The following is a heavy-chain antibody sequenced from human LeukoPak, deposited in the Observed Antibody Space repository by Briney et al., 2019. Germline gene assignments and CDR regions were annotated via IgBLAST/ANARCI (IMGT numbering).Heavy chain of an antibody. CDR3: ARPVGRGGDSSGYYVHDAFDI. Sequence: GESLKISCKGSGYSFTSYWIGWVRQMPGKGLEWMGIIYPGDSDTRYSPSFQGQVTISADKSISTAYLQWSSLKASDTAMYYCARPVGRGGDSSGYYVHDAFDIWGQGTMVTVSS. D-gene: IGHD3-22*01. CDR1: GYSFTSYW. J-gene: IGHJ3*02. CDR2: IYPGDSDT. V-gene: IGHV5-51*01.